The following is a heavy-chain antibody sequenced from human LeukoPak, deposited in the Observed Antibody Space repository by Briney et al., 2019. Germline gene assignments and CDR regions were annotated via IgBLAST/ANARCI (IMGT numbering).Heavy chain of an antibody. D-gene: IGHD2-21*01. CDR2: IKQDGSET. J-gene: IGHJ4*02. Sequence: GGSLRLSCAASGFTFSRSWMSWVRQAPGKGLEWVANIKQDGSETYYVDSVKGRFTISRDNAKNSLYLQMNSLRVEDTAVYYCAREGTSDSYFGFWGQGNLVTVSS. V-gene: IGHV3-7*05. CDR1: GFTFSRSW. CDR3: AREGTSDSYFGF.